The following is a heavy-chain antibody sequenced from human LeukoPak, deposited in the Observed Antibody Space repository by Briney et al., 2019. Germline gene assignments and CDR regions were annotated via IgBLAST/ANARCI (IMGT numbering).Heavy chain of an antibody. J-gene: IGHJ6*02. D-gene: IGHD6-19*01. CDR3: ASAPWLVPNYYYGMDV. CDR1: GGSFSGYY. CDR2: INHSGST. Sequence: PSETLSLTCAVYGGSFSGYYWNWIRQPPGKGLEWIGEINHSGSTNYNPSLKSRVTISVDTSKNQFSLKLSSVTAADTAVYYCASAPWLVPNYYYGMDVWGQGTTVTVSS. V-gene: IGHV4-34*01.